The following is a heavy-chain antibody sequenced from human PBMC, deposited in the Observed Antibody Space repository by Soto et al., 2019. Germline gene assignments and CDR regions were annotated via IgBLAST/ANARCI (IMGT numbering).Heavy chain of an antibody. D-gene: IGHD5-12*01. J-gene: IGHJ4*02. Sequence: ASVKVSCKVSGYTLTELSMHWVRQAPGKGLEWMGGFDPEDSETIYAQKFQGRVTMTEDTSTDTAYMELSSLRSEDTAVYYCATEYIVATRSHFDYWGQGTLVTVSS. CDR2: FDPEDSET. CDR3: ATEYIVATRSHFDY. V-gene: IGHV1-24*01. CDR1: GYTLTELS.